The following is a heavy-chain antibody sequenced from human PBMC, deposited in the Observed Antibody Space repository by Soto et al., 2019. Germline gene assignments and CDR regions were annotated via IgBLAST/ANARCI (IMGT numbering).Heavy chain of an antibody. D-gene: IGHD5-12*01. J-gene: IGHJ4*02. CDR2: IWYDGSNK. V-gene: IGHV3-33*01. CDR3: ARSPMATSVDLDY. Sequence: QVQLVESGGGVVQPGRSLRLSCAASGFTLSSYGMHWVRQAPGKGLEWVAVIWYDGSNKYYADSVQGRFTISRDNSKNTMYLQMNSLRAEDTAVYYCARSPMATSVDLDYWGQGTLVTVAS. CDR1: GFTLSSYG.